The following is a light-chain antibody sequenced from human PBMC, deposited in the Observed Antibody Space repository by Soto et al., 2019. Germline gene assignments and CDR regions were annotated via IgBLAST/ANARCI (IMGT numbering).Light chain of an antibody. Sequence: DIQMTQSPSSLSASVGDRVTITCRASQSISSYLNWYQQKPGKAPKLLIYAASSLQSGVPSRFSGSGSGTDFTLTISSMQPEDFATYYCQQSYSNPRFGGGTKVEIK. J-gene: IGKJ4*01. CDR2: AAS. CDR1: QSISSY. V-gene: IGKV1-39*01. CDR3: QQSYSNPR.